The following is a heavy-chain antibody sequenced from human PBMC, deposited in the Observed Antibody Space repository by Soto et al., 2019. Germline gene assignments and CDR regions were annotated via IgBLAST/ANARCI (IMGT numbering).Heavy chain of an antibody. CDR2: ISWNTGSI. Sequence: EVQLVESGGGLVQPGRSLRLSCAASGFTFADYAMHWVRQAPGKGLEWVSGISWNTGSIGYADSVKGRFTNSRDNAKNSLYLQMNSLRAEDTALYYCAKDKWEVSYYFDYWGQGTLVTVSS. CDR3: AKDKWEVSYYFDY. V-gene: IGHV3-9*01. J-gene: IGHJ4*02. D-gene: IGHD3-16*02. CDR1: GFTFADYA.